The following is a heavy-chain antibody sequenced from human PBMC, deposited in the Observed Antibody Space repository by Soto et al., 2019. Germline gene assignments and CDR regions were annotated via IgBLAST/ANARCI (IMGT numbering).Heavy chain of an antibody. J-gene: IGHJ5*02. Sequence: SGTLSLTCTVSGGSISSYYWSWIRQPPGKGLEWIGYIYYSGSTNYNPSLKSRVTISVDTSKNQFSLKLSSVTAADTAVYYCARAGGGCGGDCGWFDPWGQGTLVTVSS. CDR3: ARAGGGCGGDCGWFDP. CDR2: IYYSGST. V-gene: IGHV4-59*01. D-gene: IGHD2-21*02. CDR1: GGSISSYY.